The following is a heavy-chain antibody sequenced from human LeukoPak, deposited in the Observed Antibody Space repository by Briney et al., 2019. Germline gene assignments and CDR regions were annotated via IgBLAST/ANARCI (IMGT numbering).Heavy chain of an antibody. V-gene: IGHV1-2*04. J-gene: IGHJ6*02. D-gene: IGHD5/OR15-5a*01. CDR1: GYTFTGYY. Sequence: ASVKVSCKASGYTFTGYYMHWVRQAPGQRLEWMGWINPNSGGTNYAQKFQGWVTMTRDTSISTAYMELSRLRSDDTAVYYCARKGLKSRYGMDVWGQGTTVTVSS. CDR2: INPNSGGT. CDR3: ARKGLKSRYGMDV.